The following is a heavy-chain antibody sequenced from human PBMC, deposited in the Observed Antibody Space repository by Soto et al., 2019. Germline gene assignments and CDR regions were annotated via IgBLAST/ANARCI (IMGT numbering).Heavy chain of an antibody. CDR2: ISANGQGI. D-gene: IGHD2-2*01. J-gene: IGHJ4*02. V-gene: IGHV3-23*01. CDR3: AKDRDYPRDQFHY. Sequence: GGSLRLSCTASGFTFTYYAFSWVRQAPGKGLEWVSAISANGQGIYYADSVRGRFTISRDNSKNTVFLHMDSLRAEDTAVYYCAKDRDYPRDQFHYWGQATLLTVSS. CDR1: GFTFTYYA.